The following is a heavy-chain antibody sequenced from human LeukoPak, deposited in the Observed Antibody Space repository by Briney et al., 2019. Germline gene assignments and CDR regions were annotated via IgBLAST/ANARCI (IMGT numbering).Heavy chain of an antibody. CDR2: ISGDSDYT. CDR1: GFTFDDYA. Sequence: GGSLRLSCAASGFTFDDYAMHWVRQAPGVGLEWVSLISGDSDYTYYADSVKGRFTISRDNSKNSLYLQMNTLRTEDNALYYCAKGHGSRTGDFEYWGQGTLVTVSS. CDR3: AKGHGSRTGDFEY. V-gene: IGHV3-43*02. D-gene: IGHD3-10*01. J-gene: IGHJ4*02.